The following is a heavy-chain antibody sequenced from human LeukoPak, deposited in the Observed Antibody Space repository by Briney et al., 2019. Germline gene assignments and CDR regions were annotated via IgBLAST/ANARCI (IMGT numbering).Heavy chain of an antibody. Sequence: ASVKVSCKASGYTFTSYAINWVRQAPGQGLEWMGWISAYNGNTNYAQKLQGRVTMTTDTSKSTAYMELRRLSSDDKDVYYCASELPSPNDHHYFDSWGQGPLVTVSS. CDR3: ASELPSPNDHHYFDS. D-gene: IGHD1-1*01. CDR2: ISAYNGNT. J-gene: IGHJ4*02. V-gene: IGHV1-18*01. CDR1: GYTFTSYA.